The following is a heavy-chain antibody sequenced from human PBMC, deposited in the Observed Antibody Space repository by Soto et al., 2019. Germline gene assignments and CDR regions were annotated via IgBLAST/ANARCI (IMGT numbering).Heavy chain of an antibody. J-gene: IGHJ3*02. CDR3: ARPRMYSGSYPLRGAFDI. D-gene: IGHD1-26*01. CDR2: IIPIFGTA. CDR1: GGTFSSYA. V-gene: IGHV1-69*01. Sequence: QVQLVQSGAEVKKPGSSVKVSCKASGGTFSSYAISWVRQAPGQGLEWMGGIIPIFGTANYAQKFQGRVTITADESTSTAYMELSSLRSEDTAVYYCARPRMYSGSYPLRGAFDIWGQGTMVTVSS.